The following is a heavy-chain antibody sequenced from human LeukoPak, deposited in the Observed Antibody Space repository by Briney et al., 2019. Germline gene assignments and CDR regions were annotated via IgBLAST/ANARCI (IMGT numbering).Heavy chain of an antibody. V-gene: IGHV3-7*04. CDR2: IDEHGRET. J-gene: IGHJ4*02. D-gene: IGHD3-16*01. CDR1: GFSFSTYW. CDR3: ARDQTGQAWVY. Sequence: PGGSLILSCAASGFSFSTYWMSWVRQAPGKGLEWVANIDEHGRETHSVDSVKGRFTVSRDNARNSLYLQMNSLRAEDTAVYYCARDQTGQAWVYWGQGTLVTVSS.